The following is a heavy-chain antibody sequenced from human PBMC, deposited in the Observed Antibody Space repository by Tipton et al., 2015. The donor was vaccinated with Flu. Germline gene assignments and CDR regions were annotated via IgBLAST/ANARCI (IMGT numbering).Heavy chain of an antibody. CDR1: GFTFSNYD. J-gene: IGHJ6*02. CDR2: IGTAGDT. Sequence: SLRLSCAASGFTFSNYDMHWVRQVPGKGLEWVSAIGTAGDTYYPGSVKGRFTISREDAKHSLYLQMDSLRAGDTAVYYCARGHCSISTCYTDGTDSFHYYTMDVWGQGATVTVSS. CDR3: ARGHCSISTCYTDGTDSFHYYTMDV. D-gene: IGHD2-2*02. V-gene: IGHV3-13*01.